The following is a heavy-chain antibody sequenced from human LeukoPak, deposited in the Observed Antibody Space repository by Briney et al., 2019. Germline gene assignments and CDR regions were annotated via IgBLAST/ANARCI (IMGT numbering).Heavy chain of an antibody. CDR2: IGGNGVNT. CDR3: AKDPSAGYCSGEGCSH. D-gene: IGHD2-15*01. Sequence: GGSLRLSCAASGFTFSSYAMSWVRQAPGRGLEWVSAIGGNGVNTFYADSVKGRFTISRDNSKNTLYLQMNSLRAEDTAVYYCAKDPSAGYCSGEGCSHWGQGTLVTVSS. J-gene: IGHJ4*02. V-gene: IGHV3-23*01. CDR1: GFTFSSYA.